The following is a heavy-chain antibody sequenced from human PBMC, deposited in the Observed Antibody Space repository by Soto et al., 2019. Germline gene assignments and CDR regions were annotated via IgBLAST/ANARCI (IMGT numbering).Heavy chain of an antibody. Sequence: PSETLSLTCTVSGGSASSYYWSWIRQPPGKGLEWIGYIYYSGSTNYNPSLKSRVTISVDTSKNQFSLKLSSVTAADTAVYYCARYWSSWYRDMGYYFDYWGQGTLVTVSS. CDR1: GGSASSYY. D-gene: IGHD6-13*01. J-gene: IGHJ4*02. CDR2: IYYSGST. V-gene: IGHV4-59*02. CDR3: ARYWSSWYRDMGYYFDY.